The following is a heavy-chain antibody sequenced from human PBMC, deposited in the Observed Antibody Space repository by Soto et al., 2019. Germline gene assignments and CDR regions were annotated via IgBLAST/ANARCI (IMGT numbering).Heavy chain of an antibody. Sequence: GGSLRLPCAASGLTFSSYGMHWVRQAPGKGLEWVAVISYDGSNKYYADSVKGRFTISRDNSKNTLYLQMNSLRAEDTAVYYCAKDLSDDDYSNYAGNWFDPWGQGTLVTVS. CDR1: GLTFSSYG. CDR2: ISYDGSNK. D-gene: IGHD4-4*01. V-gene: IGHV3-30*18. J-gene: IGHJ5*02. CDR3: AKDLSDDDYSNYAGNWFDP.